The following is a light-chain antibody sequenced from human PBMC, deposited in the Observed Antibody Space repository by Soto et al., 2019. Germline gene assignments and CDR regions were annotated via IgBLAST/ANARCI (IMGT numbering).Light chain of an antibody. J-gene: IGKJ2*01. CDR2: GAS. CDR1: QSVSRN. CDR3: QQYNNWPYT. V-gene: IGKV3-15*01. Sequence: EIVMTQSPATLSVSPGERATLSCRASQSVSRNFAWYRQRPGQAPTLLIYGASTRATGIPARFSGSGSGTEFTLTISSLHSEDFAVYDCQQYNNWPYTFGQGTKLEIK.